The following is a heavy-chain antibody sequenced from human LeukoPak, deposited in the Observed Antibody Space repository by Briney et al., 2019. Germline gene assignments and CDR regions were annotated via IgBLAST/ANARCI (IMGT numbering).Heavy chain of an antibody. CDR3: ARARMVRGVIITYYFDY. J-gene: IGHJ4*02. D-gene: IGHD3-10*01. V-gene: IGHV3-7*01. CDR2: IKQDGSEK. Sequence: GGSLRLSCAASGFTFSSYWMSWVRQAPGKGLEWVANIKQDGSEKYYVDSVKGRFTISRDNAKNSLYLQMNSLRAEDTAVYYCARARMVRGVIITYYFDYWAREPWSPSPQ. CDR1: GFTFSSYW.